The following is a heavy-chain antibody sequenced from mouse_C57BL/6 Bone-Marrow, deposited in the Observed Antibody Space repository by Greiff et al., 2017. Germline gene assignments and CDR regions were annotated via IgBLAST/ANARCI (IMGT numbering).Heavy chain of an antibody. D-gene: IGHD4-1*01. CDR3: ARALGRYYFDY. V-gene: IGHV1-75*01. J-gene: IGHJ2*01. CDR2: IFSGSGST. CDR1: GYPFTDDY. Sequence: VQLQESGPELVKPGASVKITCKASGYPFTDDYLNWVKQRPGQGLEGIGWIFSGSGSTYYNEKFKGKATLTVDKSSSTAYMLLSSLTSEDSAVYFCARALGRYYFDYWGQGTTLTVSS.